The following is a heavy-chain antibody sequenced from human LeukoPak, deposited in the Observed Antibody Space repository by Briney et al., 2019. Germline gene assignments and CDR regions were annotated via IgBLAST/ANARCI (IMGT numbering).Heavy chain of an antibody. Sequence: PSETLSLTCAVSGYSITNNYWWGWIRQTPGKGLEWIGSIYYSGSTYYNPSLKSRVTISVDTSKNQFSLKLSSVTAADTAVYYCARHGYYYYYMDVWGKGTTVTVSS. CDR2: IYYSGST. CDR3: ARHGYYYYYMDV. V-gene: IGHV4-38-2*01. J-gene: IGHJ6*03. CDR1: GYSITNNYW.